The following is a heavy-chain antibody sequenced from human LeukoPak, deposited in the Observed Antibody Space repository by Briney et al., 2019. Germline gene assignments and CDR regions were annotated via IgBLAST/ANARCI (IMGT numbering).Heavy chain of an antibody. D-gene: IGHD4-11*01. CDR3: GPEIYSGTWEGMLAL. CDR2: NKRKSDGEAT. CDR1: GFTFCNAW. Sequence: RGSLRLSCSTSGFTFCNAWMNWVRQAPGKGLEWDGRNKRKSDGEATDYTASVKGRFTLSRDDSKNSVFLQMNSLKSEVPAVYCWGPEIYSGTWEGMLALWGEGTVVTVSS. J-gene: IGHJ4*02. V-gene: IGHV3-15*01.